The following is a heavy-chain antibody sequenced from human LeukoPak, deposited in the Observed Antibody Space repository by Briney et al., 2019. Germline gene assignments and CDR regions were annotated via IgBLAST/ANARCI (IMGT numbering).Heavy chain of an antibody. Sequence: ASVKVSCKVSGYTLTELSMHWVRQAPGKGLEWMGGFDPEDGETIYAQKFQGRVTMTEDTSTDTAYMELSSLRSEGTAVYYCATDGTYGSGSYYYYWGQGTLVTVSS. D-gene: IGHD3-10*01. V-gene: IGHV1-24*01. CDR2: FDPEDGET. CDR1: GYTLTELS. J-gene: IGHJ4*02. CDR3: ATDGTYGSGSYYYY.